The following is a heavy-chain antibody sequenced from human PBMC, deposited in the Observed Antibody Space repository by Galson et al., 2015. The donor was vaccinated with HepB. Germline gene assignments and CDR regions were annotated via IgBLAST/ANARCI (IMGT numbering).Heavy chain of an antibody. Sequence: SETLSLTCAVYGGSLSGYYWSWIRQPPGKGLEWIGEINHSGTTNYNPAPKSRVTVSVDTSKNQFSLKLSSVTAADTAVYYCARASPLHMAIDPWGQGTLVTVSS. D-gene: IGHD2-21*01. V-gene: IGHV4-34*01. CDR2: INHSGTT. CDR1: GGSLSGYY. J-gene: IGHJ5*02. CDR3: ARASPLHMAIDP.